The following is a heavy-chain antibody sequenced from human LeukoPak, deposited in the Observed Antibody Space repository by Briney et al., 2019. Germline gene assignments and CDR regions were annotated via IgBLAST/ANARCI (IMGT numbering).Heavy chain of an antibody. V-gene: IGHV3-30*04. D-gene: IGHD3-22*01. CDR1: GFTFSSYA. J-gene: IGHJ4*02. CDR3: ASAYYDSSGYLIHANRPQDDY. CDR2: ISYDGSNK. Sequence: PGGSLRLSCAASGFTFSSYAMHWVRQAPGKGLEWVAVISYDGSNKYYADSVKGRFTISRDNAKNSLYLQMNSLRAEDTAVCYCASAYYDSSGYLIHANRPQDDYWGQGTLVTVSS.